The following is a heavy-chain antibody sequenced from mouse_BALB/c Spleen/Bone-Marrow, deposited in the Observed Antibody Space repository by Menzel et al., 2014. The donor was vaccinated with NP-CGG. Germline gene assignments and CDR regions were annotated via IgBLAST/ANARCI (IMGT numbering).Heavy chain of an antibody. J-gene: IGHJ2*01. CDR1: GFNIKDTY. Sequence: EVKLQESGAELVEPGASVKLSCTASGFNIKDTYMHWVKQRPEQGLEWIGRIDPANGNTKYDPKFQGKATITADTSSNTAYLQLSSLTSEDTAVYYCARSYGSSPFDYWGQGTTLTVSS. V-gene: IGHV14-3*02. D-gene: IGHD1-1*01. CDR2: IDPANGNT. CDR3: ARSYGSSPFDY.